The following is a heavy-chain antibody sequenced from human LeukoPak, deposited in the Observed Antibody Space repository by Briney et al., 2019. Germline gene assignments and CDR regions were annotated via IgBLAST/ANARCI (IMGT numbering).Heavy chain of an antibody. CDR1: GGSISSGDYY. J-gene: IGHJ2*01. D-gene: IGHD3-22*01. Sequence: SETLSLTCTVSGGSISSGDYYWSWIRQPPGKGLEWIGYIYYSGSTYYNPSLKSRVTISVDTSKNQFSLKLSSVTAADTAVYYCARDRYDTSVDGHWFFDLWGRGTLVTVSS. CDR3: ARDRYDTSVDGHWFFDL. V-gene: IGHV4-30-4*01. CDR2: IYYSGST.